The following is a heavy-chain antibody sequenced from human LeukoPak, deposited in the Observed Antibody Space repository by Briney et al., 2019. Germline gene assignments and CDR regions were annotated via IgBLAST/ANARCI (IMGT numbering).Heavy chain of an antibody. CDR2: IYSGGST. CDR3: ARVRDGSGSYYDAFDI. V-gene: IGHV3-66*01. D-gene: IGHD3-10*01. CDR1: GFTVSSNY. J-gene: IGHJ3*02. Sequence: GGSLRLSCAASGFTVSSNYMSWVRQAPGKGLEWVSVIYSGGSTYYADSVKGRFTISRDNSKNTLYRQMNSLSAEDTAVYYCARVRDGSGSYYDAFDIWGQGTMVTVSS.